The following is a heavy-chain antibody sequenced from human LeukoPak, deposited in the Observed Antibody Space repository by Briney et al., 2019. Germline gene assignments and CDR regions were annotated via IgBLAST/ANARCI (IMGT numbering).Heavy chain of an antibody. Sequence: GGSLRLSCVVSGFTFSTYAMHWVRQAPGKGLEWVAIISYDGSDKYYADSVKGRFAISRDNSKNTLYLQMNSLRAEDTAVYYCAKDIRNDRFGGPGKYWGQGTLVTVSS. CDR2: ISYDGSDK. CDR1: GFTFSTYA. J-gene: IGHJ4*02. V-gene: IGHV3-30*18. CDR3: AKDIRNDRFGGPGKY. D-gene: IGHD3-10*01.